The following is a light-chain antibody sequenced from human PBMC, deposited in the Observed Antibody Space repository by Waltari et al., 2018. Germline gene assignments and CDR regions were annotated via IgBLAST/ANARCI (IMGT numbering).Light chain of an antibody. J-gene: IGKJ2*02. CDR1: PSLLHSNGYNY. Sequence: DIVMTQSPLSLPVTPGEPASISCRSSPSLLHSNGYNYLDWYLQKPGQSPQLLIYLGSNRASGVPDRFSGSGSGTDFTLKISRVEAEDVGVYYCMQALQTPCTFGQGTKLEIK. V-gene: IGKV2-28*01. CDR2: LGS. CDR3: MQALQTPCT.